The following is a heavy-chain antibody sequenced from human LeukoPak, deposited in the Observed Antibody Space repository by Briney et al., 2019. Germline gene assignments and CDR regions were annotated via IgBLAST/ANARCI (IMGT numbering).Heavy chain of an antibody. D-gene: IGHD6-13*01. Sequence: PGGSLRLSCAASGFTFSSYAMHWVRQAPGKGLEWVAVISYDGSNKYYADSVKGRFTISRDNSKNTLYLQMNSLRAEDTAVYYCARMILIAAAGPVSPLDYWGQGTLVTVSS. V-gene: IGHV3-30-3*01. CDR3: ARMILIAAAGPVSPLDY. J-gene: IGHJ4*02. CDR2: ISYDGSNK. CDR1: GFTFSSYA.